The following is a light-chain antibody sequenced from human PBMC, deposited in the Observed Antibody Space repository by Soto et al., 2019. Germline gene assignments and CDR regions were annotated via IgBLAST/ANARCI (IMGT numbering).Light chain of an antibody. Sequence: EIVMTQSPGTLSLSTGERATLSCRASQSVSSNYLAWYQQNPGPAPRLLIYGASSSATSIPERFGSSGCGTDSSLTISRLEGECVVVYCCQQYNWSQTFGQGTRLEIK. CDR1: QSVSSNY. J-gene: IGKJ5*01. CDR2: GAS. V-gene: IGKV3-20*01. CDR3: QQYNWSQT.